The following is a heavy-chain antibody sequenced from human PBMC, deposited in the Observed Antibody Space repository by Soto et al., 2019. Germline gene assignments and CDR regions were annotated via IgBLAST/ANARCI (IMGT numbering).Heavy chain of an antibody. CDR3: ARRSRSGYDWVGYNWFDP. Sequence: EVQLVQSGGEVKKPGESLKISCKGSGYSFATHWIAWVRQMPGKGLEWMGTIYPSDSDTTYSPSVQGQVTISVDKSISTAYVQWSSLKASDSAMYYCARRSRSGYDWVGYNWFDPWGQGTLVTVSS. D-gene: IGHD5-12*01. CDR1: GYSFATHW. J-gene: IGHJ5*02. V-gene: IGHV5-51*01. CDR2: IYPSDSDT.